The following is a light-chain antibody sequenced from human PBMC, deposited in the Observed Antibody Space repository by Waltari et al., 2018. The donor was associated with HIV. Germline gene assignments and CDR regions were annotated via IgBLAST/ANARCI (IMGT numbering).Light chain of an antibody. CDR1: QSVLYSSNIKDY. V-gene: IGKV4-1*01. Sequence: DIVMTQTPDSLAVSLGERATINCKSSQSVLYSSNIKDYLAWYQQRPGQPPKLLIYWASTRESGVPDRFSGSGSGTDFNLTISSLQAEDVAVYYCQQFYGAVYTFGQGTKLEIK. J-gene: IGKJ2*01. CDR3: QQFYGAVYT. CDR2: WAS.